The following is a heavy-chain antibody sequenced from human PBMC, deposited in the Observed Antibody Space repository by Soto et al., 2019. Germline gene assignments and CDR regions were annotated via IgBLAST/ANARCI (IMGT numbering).Heavy chain of an antibody. V-gene: IGHV1-3*01. CDR2: INAGNGNT. Sequence: ASVKVSCKASGYTFTSYAMHWVRQAPGQRLEWMGWINAGNGNTKYSQKFQGRVTITRDTSASTAYMELSSLISEDTAVYYCAREGDCSSTSCYQNYFDYWGQGTLVTVSS. J-gene: IGHJ4*02. CDR3: AREGDCSSTSCYQNYFDY. CDR1: GYTFTSYA. D-gene: IGHD2-2*01.